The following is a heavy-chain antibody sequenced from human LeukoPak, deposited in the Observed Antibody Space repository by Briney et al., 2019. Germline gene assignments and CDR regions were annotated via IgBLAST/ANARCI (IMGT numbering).Heavy chain of an antibody. D-gene: IGHD6-19*01. V-gene: IGHV4-34*01. CDR2: INHSGST. CDR3: AGSIAVAGRGGKNDY. J-gene: IGHJ4*02. CDR1: DGSFSGYY. Sequence: PSETLSLTCAVYDGSFSGYYWSWIRQPPGKGLEWIGEINHSGSTNYNPSLKSRVTISVDTSKNQFSLKLSSVTAADTAVYYCAGSIAVAGRGGKNDYWGQGTLVTVSS.